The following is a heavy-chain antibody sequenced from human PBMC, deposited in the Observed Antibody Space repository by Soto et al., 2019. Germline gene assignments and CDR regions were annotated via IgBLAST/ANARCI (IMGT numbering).Heavy chain of an antibody. CDR3: ALRSMAVVPEY. CDR1: GDSISSYY. Sequence: QVQLQESGPGLVKPSETLSLTCAVSGDSISSYYCMWIRQPPGKGLESIGYLYYGRSANYNPSLTRRVTFSVATSTNQGSLTLSSMTAADTAVYYCALRSMAVVPEYWGQGTLVTVSS. D-gene: IGHD3-22*01. J-gene: IGHJ4*02. V-gene: IGHV4-59*01. CDR2: LYYGRSA.